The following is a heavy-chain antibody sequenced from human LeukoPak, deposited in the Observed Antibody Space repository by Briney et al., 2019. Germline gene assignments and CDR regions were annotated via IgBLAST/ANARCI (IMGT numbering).Heavy chain of an antibody. CDR1: GGSISSGSYY. D-gene: IGHD3-3*01. J-gene: IGHJ6*02. Sequence: SETLSLTCTVSGGSISSGSYYWTWIRQPAGKGLEWIGRIYTSGSTNHNPSLESRVTISLDTSKNQFSLKLSSVTAADTAVYYCARERSGYNYYYGMDVWGQGTTVTVSS. CDR3: ARERSGYNYYYGMDV. CDR2: IYTSGST. V-gene: IGHV4-61*02.